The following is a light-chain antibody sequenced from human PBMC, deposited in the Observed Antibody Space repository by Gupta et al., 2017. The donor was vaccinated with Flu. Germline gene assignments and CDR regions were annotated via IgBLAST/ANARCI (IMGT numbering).Light chain of an antibody. CDR2: QDK. CDR1: RLGENF. V-gene: IGLV3-1*01. J-gene: IGLJ1*01. Sequence: SSEVTPPPSLSVSPGQTASITCSGDRLGENFVCWYQQKPGQSPVLVIYQDKRRPSGIPERFSGSRSGNTATLTISGTQPMDEADYYCQAWDTHSNVFGTGTKVTVL. CDR3: QAWDTHSNV.